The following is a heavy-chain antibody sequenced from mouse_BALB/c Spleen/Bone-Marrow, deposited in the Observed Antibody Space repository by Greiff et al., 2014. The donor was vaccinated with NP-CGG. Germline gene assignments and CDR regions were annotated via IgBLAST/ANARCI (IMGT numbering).Heavy chain of an antibody. J-gene: IGHJ3*01. V-gene: IGHV1-14*01. CDR1: GYTFTNYV. Sequence: EVQLQQSGPELVKPGASVKVSCKASGYTFTNYVMHWVKQKPGQGLEWIGYINPYNDGTKYNEKFKGKATLTSDKSSSTAYMDLSSLTSEDSAVYYCARVYYGYDGTSSWFAYWGQGTLVTVSA. CDR3: ARVYYGYDGTSSWFAY. D-gene: IGHD2-2*01. CDR2: INPYNDGT.